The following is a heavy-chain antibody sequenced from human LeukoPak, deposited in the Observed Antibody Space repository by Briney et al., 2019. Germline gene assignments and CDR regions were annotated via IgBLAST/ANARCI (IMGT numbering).Heavy chain of an antibody. CDR3: ATSYHLPVYYYGVDV. CDR2: IYYSGST. Sequence: PSETLSLTCAVSAGSISSYYWSWIRQPPGKGLEWTGYIYYSGSTNYNPSLKSRVTISVDTSKNQLSLKLSSVTAADTAVYYCATSYHLPVYYYGVDVWGQGTTVTVSS. CDR1: AGSISSYY. D-gene: IGHD2-2*01. V-gene: IGHV4-59*08. J-gene: IGHJ6*02.